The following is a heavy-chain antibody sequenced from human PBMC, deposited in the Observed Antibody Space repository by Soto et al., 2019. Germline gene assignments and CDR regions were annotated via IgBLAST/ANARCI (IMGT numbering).Heavy chain of an antibody. Sequence: QVQLQESGPGLVKPSQTLSLTCTVSGGSISSGGYYWSWIRQHPGKGLEWIGYIYYSGSTYYNPSLKSRXXIXVAXSKNQFSLKLSSVTAADTAVYYCARGVAAADAFDIWGQGTMVTVSS. J-gene: IGHJ3*02. D-gene: IGHD6-13*01. CDR1: GGSISSGGYY. V-gene: IGHV4-31*03. CDR2: IYYSGST. CDR3: ARGVAAADAFDI.